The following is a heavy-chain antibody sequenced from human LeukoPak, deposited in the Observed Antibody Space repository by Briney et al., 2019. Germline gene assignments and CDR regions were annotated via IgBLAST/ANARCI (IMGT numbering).Heavy chain of an antibody. J-gene: IGHJ1*01. CDR1: GFTFSSYA. D-gene: IGHD3-10*01. V-gene: IGHV3-30*04. CDR2: ISYDGSNK. CDR3: AREGGNYYAEYFQH. Sequence: GGSLRLSCAASGFTFSSYAMHWVRQAPGKGLEWVAVISYDGSNKYYADSVKGRFTISRDNSKNTLYLQMNSLRAEDTAVYYRAREGGNYYAEYFQHWGQGTLVTVSS.